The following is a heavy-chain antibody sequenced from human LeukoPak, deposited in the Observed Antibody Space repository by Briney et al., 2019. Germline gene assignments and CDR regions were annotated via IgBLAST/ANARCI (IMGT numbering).Heavy chain of an antibody. D-gene: IGHD3-22*01. CDR3: ARGLGDYYDTSDFYYAVPAH. CDR1: GYTFTTYD. V-gene: IGHV1-8*01. CDR2: VNPNSGDT. J-gene: IGHJ4*02. Sequence: ASVKVSCKASGYTFTTYDITWVRQATGQGLEWMGWVNPNSGDTAYAQTFQGRVAMTRDTSISTAYMELSSLRSEDTAVYYCARGLGDYYDTSDFYYAVPAHWGQGTLVTVSS.